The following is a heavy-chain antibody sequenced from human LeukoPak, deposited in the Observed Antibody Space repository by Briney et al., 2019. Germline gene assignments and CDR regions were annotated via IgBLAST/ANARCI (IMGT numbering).Heavy chain of an antibody. CDR3: ARGDNIAARPFGS. CDR2: IYSGGST. D-gene: IGHD6-6*01. CDR1: GFSVSTNY. Sequence: GGSLRLSCAASGFSVSTNYMTWVRQAPGKGLEWVSIIYSGGSTYYADSVRGRFIISRENSNNEVVLQMNSLRADDTAVYYCARGDNIAARPFGSWGQGTLVTVSP. J-gene: IGHJ4*02. V-gene: IGHV3-66*01.